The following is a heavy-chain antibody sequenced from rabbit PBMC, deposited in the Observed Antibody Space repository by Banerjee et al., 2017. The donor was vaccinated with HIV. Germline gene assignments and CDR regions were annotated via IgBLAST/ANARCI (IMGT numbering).Heavy chain of an antibody. CDR1: GFSFSSSYD. V-gene: IGHV1S45*01. CDR2: IYTGNLKT. CDR3: ARDAGSGPYIDGYFDL. D-gene: IGHD8-1*01. Sequence: QEQLVESGGGLVKPGGTLTLTCKASGFSFSSSYDMCWVRQAPGKGLEWIGCIYTGNLKTYYASWAKGRFTISKTSSTTVTLQMTSLTVADMATYFCARDAGSGPYIDGYFDLWGQGTLVTVS. J-gene: IGHJ4*01.